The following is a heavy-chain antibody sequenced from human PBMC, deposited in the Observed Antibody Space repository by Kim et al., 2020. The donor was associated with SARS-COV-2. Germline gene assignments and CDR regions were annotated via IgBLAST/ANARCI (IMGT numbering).Heavy chain of an antibody. V-gene: IGHV1-69*01. CDR3: AAGGMAAVETRFDY. J-gene: IGHJ4*02. D-gene: IGHD6-13*01. Sequence: YAQNFQGRVTITADESTGTAFMEVRSLRSEDTAVYYCAAGGMAAVETRFDYWGQGTLVTVSS.